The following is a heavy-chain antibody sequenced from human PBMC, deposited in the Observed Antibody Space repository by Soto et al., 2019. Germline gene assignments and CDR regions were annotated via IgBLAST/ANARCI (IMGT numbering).Heavy chain of an antibody. CDR3: ARHVTIFGVVSPGDYYYYYMDV. CDR1: GYSFTSYW. V-gene: IGHV5-10-1*01. D-gene: IGHD3-3*01. Sequence: PGESLKISCKGSGYSFTSYWISWVRQMPGKGLEWMGRIDPSDSYTNYSPSFQGHVTISADKSISTAYLQWSSLKASDTAMYYCARHVTIFGVVSPGDYYYYYMDVWGKGTTVTVSS. J-gene: IGHJ6*03. CDR2: IDPSDSYT.